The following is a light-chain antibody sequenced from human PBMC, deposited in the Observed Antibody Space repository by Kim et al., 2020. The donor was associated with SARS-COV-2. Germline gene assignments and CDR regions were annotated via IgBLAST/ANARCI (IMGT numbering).Light chain of an antibody. J-gene: IGLJ3*02. CDR2: GNS. V-gene: IGLV1-40*01. Sequence: GQRVTISCTGSSSNIGAGYDVHWYQQLPGTAPKLLIYGNSNRPSGVPDRFSGSKSGTSASLAITGLQAEGEADYYCQSYDSSLNWVFGGGTQLTVL. CDR1: SSNIGAGYD. CDR3: QSYDSSLNWV.